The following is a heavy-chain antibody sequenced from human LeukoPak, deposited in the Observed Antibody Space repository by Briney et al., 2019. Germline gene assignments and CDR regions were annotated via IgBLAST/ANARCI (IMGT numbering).Heavy chain of an antibody. D-gene: IGHD5-12*01. CDR3: ARGYSGYDLLGY. V-gene: IGHV4-59*01. CDR1: GGSISSYY. CDR2: IYYSGST. Sequence: SETLSLTCTVSGGSISSYYWSWIRQLPGKGLEWIGYIYYSGSTNYNPSLKSRVTISVDTSKNQFSLKLSSVTAADTAVYYCARGYSGYDLLGYWGQGTLVTVSS. J-gene: IGHJ4*02.